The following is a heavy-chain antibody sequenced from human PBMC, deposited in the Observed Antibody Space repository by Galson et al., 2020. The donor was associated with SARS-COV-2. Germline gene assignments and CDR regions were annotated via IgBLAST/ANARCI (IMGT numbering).Heavy chain of an antibody. CDR1: GFTFSNYW. CDR3: SRDHYYDSYTKRYFDL. V-gene: IGHV3-74*01. D-gene: IGHD3-22*01. Sequence: GGSLRLSCAASGFTFSNYWMHWVRQAPGKGLVWVSRIKSDGSSTYYADSVKGRFTISRDNAKNTLYLQMNSLRPEDTAVYYCSRDHYYDSYTKRYFDLWGRGTLVTVSS. J-gene: IGHJ2*01. CDR2: IKSDGSST.